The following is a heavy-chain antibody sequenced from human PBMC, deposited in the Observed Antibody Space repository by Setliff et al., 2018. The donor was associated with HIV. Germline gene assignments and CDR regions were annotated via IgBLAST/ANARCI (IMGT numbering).Heavy chain of an antibody. D-gene: IGHD4-17*01. V-gene: IGHV4-61*02. CDR2: VYISGTT. Sequence: SETLSLTCTVSGVSITSGGYYWSWIRQPAGKRLEWIGRVYISGTTHYNPSLKSRVTSKLDMSKSQLSLFLTSVTAADTAVYYCAREKNDYGGQNWLDPWGQGTLVTVSS. J-gene: IGHJ5*02. CDR1: GVSITSGGYY. CDR3: AREKNDYGGQNWLDP.